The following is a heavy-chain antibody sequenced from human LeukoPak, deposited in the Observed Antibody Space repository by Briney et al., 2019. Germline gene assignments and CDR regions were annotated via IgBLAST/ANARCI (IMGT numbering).Heavy chain of an antibody. J-gene: IGHJ6*03. Sequence: PSETLSLTCTVSGGSISTYYWSWIRQPPGKGLEWIGYIYYSGSTNYNPSLKSRVTISVDTSKNQFSLKLSSVTAADTAVYYCSRAVDDFWSGHYYMDVWGKGTTVTVSS. CDR1: GGSISTYY. CDR2: IYYSGST. CDR3: SRAVDDFWSGHYYMDV. D-gene: IGHD3-3*01. V-gene: IGHV4-59*01.